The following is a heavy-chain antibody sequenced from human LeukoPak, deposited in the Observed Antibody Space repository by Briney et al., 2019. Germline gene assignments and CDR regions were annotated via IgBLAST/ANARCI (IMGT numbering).Heavy chain of an antibody. Sequence: PSETLSLTCIASGGSISSYYWSWIRQPPGKGLEWIGNMYNSGSTNYNPSLKSRVTISVDTSKNQFSLKLSSVTAADTAVYYCARRNIVGATSWFDPWGQGTLVTVAS. CDR3: ARRNIVGATSWFDP. J-gene: IGHJ5*02. V-gene: IGHV4-59*08. D-gene: IGHD1-26*01. CDR1: GGSISSYY. CDR2: MYNSGST.